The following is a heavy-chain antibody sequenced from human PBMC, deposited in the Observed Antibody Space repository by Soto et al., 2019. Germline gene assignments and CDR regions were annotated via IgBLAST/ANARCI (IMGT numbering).Heavy chain of an antibody. Sequence: QVQLVQSGAEVKKPGSSVKVSCKASGGTFSSYAISWVRQAPGQGLEWMGGIIPIFSRGNYAQKFQGRVTITADESTSTAYLELSSLRSEDTAVYYCARDPGGGSRYSISSGRGYWGQGTLVTVSS. CDR2: IIPIFSRG. CDR1: GGTFSSYA. J-gene: IGHJ4*02. D-gene: IGHD6-6*01. CDR3: ARDPGGGSRYSISSGRGY. V-gene: IGHV1-69*01.